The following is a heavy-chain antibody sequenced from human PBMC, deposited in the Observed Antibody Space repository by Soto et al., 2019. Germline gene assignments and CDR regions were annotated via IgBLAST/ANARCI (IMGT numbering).Heavy chain of an antibody. V-gene: IGHV3-23*01. J-gene: IGHJ6*02. CDR2: ISGTSPST. CDR1: GFTLSAYA. D-gene: IGHD3-10*01. Sequence: QPGGSLRLSCAASGFTLSAYAMSWVRQAPGKGLEWVSAISGTSPSTYYADSVQGRFTISRDSSRKTLFLQMNTLRAEDTAVYYCASRLLWFGELVQSEYGMDVWGQGTTVTVSS. CDR3: ASRLLWFGELVQSEYGMDV.